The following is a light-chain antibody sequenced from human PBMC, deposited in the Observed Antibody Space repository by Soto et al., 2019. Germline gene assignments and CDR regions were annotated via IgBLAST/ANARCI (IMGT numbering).Light chain of an antibody. CDR1: QSVSSSY. J-gene: IGKJ1*01. Sequence: EIVLTQSPCTLSLSPGERATLSCRASQSVSSSYLAWYQQKPGQAPRLLIYGASSRATGIPDRFSGSGSGTDFTLTISRLEPEDVAVYYCQQYDSSPKTFGQGTKVDIK. V-gene: IGKV3-20*01. CDR2: GAS. CDR3: QQYDSSPKT.